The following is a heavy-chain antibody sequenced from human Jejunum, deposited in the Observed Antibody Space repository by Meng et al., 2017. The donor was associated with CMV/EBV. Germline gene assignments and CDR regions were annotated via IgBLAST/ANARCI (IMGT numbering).Heavy chain of an antibody. CDR1: GFKFSSYT. V-gene: IGHV3-30*04. CDR3: AKDALVLAGRGLDV. Sequence: GFKFSSYTMHWVRQAPGKWLEWVALISYDGSQRDYSDSVRGRFTISRDNSKNAVYLQMDSQRADDTAIYYCAKDALVLAGRGLDVWGQGTTVTVSS. D-gene: IGHD3-3*02. CDR2: ISYDGSQR. J-gene: IGHJ6*02.